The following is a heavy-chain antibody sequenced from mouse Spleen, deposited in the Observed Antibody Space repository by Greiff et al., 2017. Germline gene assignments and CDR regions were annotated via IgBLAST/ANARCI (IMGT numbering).Heavy chain of an antibody. Sequence: QVQLKQSGPSLVQPSQSLSITCTVSGFSLTSYGVHWVRQSPGKGLEWLGVIWRGGSTDYNAAFMSRLSITKDNSKSQVFFKMNSLQADDTAIYXCAKNGGYDGAGFAYWGQGTLVIVSA. J-gene: IGHJ3*01. CDR2: IWRGGST. D-gene: IGHD2-14*01. V-gene: IGHV2-5-1*01. CDR3: AKNGGYDGAGFAY. CDR1: GFSLTSYG.